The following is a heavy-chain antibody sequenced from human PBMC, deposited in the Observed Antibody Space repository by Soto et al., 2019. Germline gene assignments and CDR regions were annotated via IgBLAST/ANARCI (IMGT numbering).Heavy chain of an antibody. CDR2: ISDSGDLI. D-gene: IGHD2-15*01. CDR3: AKRQGTGLAAKNFDF. CDR1: GFKISSSS. Sequence: EVQLVESGGGLVQPGGSLRLSCAAFGFKISSSSMNWVRQAPGRGLEWVAYISDSGDLIYYADSVKGRFSMSRDNSENMLYLQMTNLRAEDTAIYFCAKRQGTGLAAKNFDFWGQGTLVTVSS. J-gene: IGHJ4*02. V-gene: IGHV3-23*04.